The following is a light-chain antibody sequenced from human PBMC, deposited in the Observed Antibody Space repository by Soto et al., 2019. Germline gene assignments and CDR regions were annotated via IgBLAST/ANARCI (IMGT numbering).Light chain of an antibody. Sequence: EIVLTQSPATLSLSPGERATLSCRASQSVSSYLAWYQQKPGQAPRLLIYDASNRATGIPDRFSGSGSGTDFTLTIISLEPEDFAVYYCQQRSNWPPITFGQGTRLEIK. CDR1: QSVSSY. J-gene: IGKJ5*01. V-gene: IGKV3-11*01. CDR3: QQRSNWPPIT. CDR2: DAS.